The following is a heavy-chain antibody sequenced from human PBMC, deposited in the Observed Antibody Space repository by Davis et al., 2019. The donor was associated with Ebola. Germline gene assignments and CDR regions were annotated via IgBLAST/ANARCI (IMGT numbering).Heavy chain of an antibody. CDR1: GYTFTGYY. V-gene: IGHV1-2*02. CDR2: INPSSGGT. J-gene: IGHJ4*02. CDR3: AVSVDASRSWSGYYTGGY. Sequence: AASVKVSCKASGYTFTGYYMHWVRQAPGQGLEWMGWINPSSGGTNYAQKFQGRVTMTRDTSISTAYLQWSSLKASDTAMYYCAVSVDASRSWSGYYTGGYWGQGTLVTVSS. D-gene: IGHD3-3*01.